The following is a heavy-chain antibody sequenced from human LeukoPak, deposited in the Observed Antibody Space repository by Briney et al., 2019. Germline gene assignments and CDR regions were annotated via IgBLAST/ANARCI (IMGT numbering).Heavy chain of an antibody. CDR2: ISGSGGST. V-gene: IGHV3-23*01. Sequence: AGGSLRLSCAASGFTFSSYAMSWVRQAPGKGLEWVSDISGSGGSTYYADSVKGRFTISRDNSKNTLYLQMNSLRAEDTAVYYCAKAKLVVPAASWGQGTLVTVSS. CDR3: AKAKLVVPAAS. CDR1: GFTFSSYA. J-gene: IGHJ4*02. D-gene: IGHD2-2*01.